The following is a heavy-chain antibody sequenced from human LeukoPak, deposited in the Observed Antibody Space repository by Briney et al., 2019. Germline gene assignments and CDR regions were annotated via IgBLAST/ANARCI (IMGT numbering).Heavy chain of an antibody. V-gene: IGHV7-4-1*02. CDR2: INTNTGNP. CDR3: ARKIPFVVVMDV. J-gene: IGHJ6*02. Sequence: ASVKVSCKASGYTFTSYGISWVRQAPGQGLEWMGWINTNTGNPTYAQGLTGRFVFSLDTSVSTAYLQISSLQAEDSAVYYCARKIPFVVVMDVWGQGTTVTVSS. D-gene: IGHD2-2*01. CDR1: GYTFTSYG.